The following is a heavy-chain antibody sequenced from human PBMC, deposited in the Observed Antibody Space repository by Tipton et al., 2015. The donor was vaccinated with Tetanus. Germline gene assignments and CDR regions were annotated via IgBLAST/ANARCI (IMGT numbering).Heavy chain of an antibody. CDR1: GGSVSRSSHD. J-gene: IGHJ2*01. D-gene: IGHD1-26*01. Sequence: TLSLTCTVSGGSVSRSSHDWTWIRQPPGKGLEWIGYVYHSGLTNYTPSLKGRVTISVDTSKNQFSLKLTSVTAADTAVYFCARDPGAYYWYFDLWGRGTLVTVSS. CDR3: ARDPGAYYWYFDL. V-gene: IGHV4-61*01. CDR2: VYHSGLT.